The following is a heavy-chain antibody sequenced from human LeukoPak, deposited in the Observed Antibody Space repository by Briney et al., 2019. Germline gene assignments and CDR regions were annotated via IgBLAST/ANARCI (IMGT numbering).Heavy chain of an antibody. Sequence: PSETLSLTCTVSGGSISSGGYYWSWIRQHPGKGLEWIGYIYYSGSTYYNPSLKSRVTISVDTSKNQFSLKLSSVTAADTAVYYCARSAQMGSGSYRPGSIYDYWGQGTLVTVSS. J-gene: IGHJ4*02. CDR1: GGSISSGGYY. CDR2: IYYSGST. CDR3: ARSAQMGSGSYRPGSIYDY. D-gene: IGHD1-26*01. V-gene: IGHV4-31*03.